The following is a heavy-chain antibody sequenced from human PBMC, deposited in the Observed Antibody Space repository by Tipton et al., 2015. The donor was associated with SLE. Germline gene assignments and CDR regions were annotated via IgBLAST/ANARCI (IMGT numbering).Heavy chain of an antibody. CDR1: DGSISNYY. V-gene: IGHV4-59*01. Sequence: TLSLTCAVSDGSISNYYWSWIRQSPGKGLEWIGYIYHTESPNYNPSLKSRATISVDSSKNQFSLQLTSVTAADTAIYYCARESFTNDFYYYMDVWGKGTTVTVSS. CDR2: IYHTESP. J-gene: IGHJ6*03. CDR3: ARESFTNDFYYYMDV. D-gene: IGHD2-8*01.